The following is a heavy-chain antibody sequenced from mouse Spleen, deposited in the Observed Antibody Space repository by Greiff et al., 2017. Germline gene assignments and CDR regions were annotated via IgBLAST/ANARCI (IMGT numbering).Heavy chain of an antibody. J-gene: IGHJ2*01. CDR1: GFTFSDYG. CDR2: ISSGSSTI. CDR3: ARGTGTFDY. V-gene: IGHV5-17*01. Sequence: EVKLMESGGGLVKPGGSLKLSCAASGFTFSDYGMHWVRQAPEKGPEWVAYISSGSSTIYYADTVKGRFTISRDNAKNTLFLQMSSLKSEDTAMYYCARGTGTFDYWGQGTTLTVSS. D-gene: IGHD4-1*01.